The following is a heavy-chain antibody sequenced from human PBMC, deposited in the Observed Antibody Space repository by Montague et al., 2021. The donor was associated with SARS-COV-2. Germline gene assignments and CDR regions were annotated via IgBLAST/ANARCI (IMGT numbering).Heavy chain of an antibody. CDR2: IYYRGAT. CDR3: AREDRWNWFDP. V-gene: IGHV4-59*01. D-gene: IGHD5-24*01. CDR1: GGSISSDN. Sequence: SETLSLTCSVSGGSISSDNWCWIRKSQGKGLEWIGYIYYRGATNSNHSLTSRVTFSIDTSKYQFSLTLISVTAADTAAYFCAREDRWNWFDPWGQGALVTVSS. J-gene: IGHJ5*02.